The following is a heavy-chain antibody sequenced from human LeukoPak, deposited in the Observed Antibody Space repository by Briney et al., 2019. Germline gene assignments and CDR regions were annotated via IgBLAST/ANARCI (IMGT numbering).Heavy chain of an antibody. J-gene: IGHJ4*02. V-gene: IGHV4-34*01. CDR1: GGSFSGYY. CDR2: IYYSGST. Sequence: PSETLSLTCAVYGGSFSGYYWSWIRQHPGKGLEWIGYIYYSGSTYYNPSLKSRVTISVDTSKNQFSLKLSSVTAADTAVYYCARGGSGYYVDYWGQGTLVTVSS. D-gene: IGHD3-3*01. CDR3: ARGGSGYYVDY.